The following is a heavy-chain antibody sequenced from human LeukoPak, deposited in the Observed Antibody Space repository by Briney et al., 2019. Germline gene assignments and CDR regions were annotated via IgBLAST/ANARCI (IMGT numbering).Heavy chain of an antibody. Sequence: ASVKVSCKASEYTFTGYYMHWVRQAPGQGLEWMGWIKPNSGGTNYAQKFQGRVTMTRDTSISTAYMELSRLRSDDTAVYYCARVRLAGGPDYWGQGTLVTVSS. V-gene: IGHV1-2*02. CDR1: EYTFTGYY. J-gene: IGHJ4*02. CDR2: IKPNSGGT. D-gene: IGHD3-16*01. CDR3: ARVRLAGGPDY.